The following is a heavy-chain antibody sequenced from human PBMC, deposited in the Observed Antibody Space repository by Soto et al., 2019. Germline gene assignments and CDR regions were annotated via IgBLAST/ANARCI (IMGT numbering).Heavy chain of an antibody. Sequence: GGSLRLSCAASGFTFSSYSMNWVRQAPGKGLEWVSYISSSSSTIYYADSVKGRFTISRDNAKNSLYLQMNSLRDEDTAVYYCARDKNDGLWESPFDYWGQGTLVTVSS. CDR2: ISSSSSTI. J-gene: IGHJ4*02. V-gene: IGHV3-48*02. CDR3: ARDKNDGLWESPFDY. CDR1: GFTFSSYS. D-gene: IGHD1-1*01.